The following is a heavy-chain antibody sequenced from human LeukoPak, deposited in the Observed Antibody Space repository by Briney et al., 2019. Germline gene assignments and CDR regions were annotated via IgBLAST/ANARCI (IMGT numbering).Heavy chain of an antibody. CDR3: ARWVHEARYFDL. CDR1: GDSVPSDGAA. V-gene: IGHV6-1*01. J-gene: IGHJ2*01. CDR2: TYYRSKWYN. D-gene: IGHD6-6*01. Sequence: SQTLSLTCAISGDSVPSDGAAWSWIRQSPSRGLEWLGRTYYRSKWYNEYAVSVKSRITINPDTSKNQFSLQLNSVTPEDTAVYYCARWVHEARYFDLWGRGTLVTVSS.